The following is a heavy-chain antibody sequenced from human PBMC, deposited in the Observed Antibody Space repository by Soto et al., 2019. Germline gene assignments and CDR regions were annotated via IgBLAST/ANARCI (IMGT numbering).Heavy chain of an antibody. J-gene: IGHJ6*03. CDR1: GFTFSDYY. D-gene: IGHD2-8*01. CDR2: ISSSGSTI. V-gene: IGHV3-11*01. Sequence: PGGSLRLSCAASGFTFSDYYMSWIRQAPGKGLEWVSYISSSGSTIYYADSVKGRFTISRDNAKNSLYLQMNSLRAEDTAVYYCARDPPRYCTNGVCHGYYYYMDVWGKGTTVTVSS. CDR3: ARDPPRYCTNGVCHGYYYYMDV.